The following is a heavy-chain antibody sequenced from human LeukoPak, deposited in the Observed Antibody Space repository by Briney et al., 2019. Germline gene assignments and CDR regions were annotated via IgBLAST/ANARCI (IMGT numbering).Heavy chain of an antibody. V-gene: IGHV4-34*01. CDR2: INHSGST. CDR1: LGSISSYY. CDR3: ASLLYSSGWYGSDY. J-gene: IGHJ4*02. D-gene: IGHD6-19*01. Sequence: KSSETLSLTCTVSLGSISSYYWSWIRQPPGKGLEWIGEINHSGSTNYNPSLKSRVTISVDTSKNQFSLKLSSVTAADTAVYYCASLLYSSGWYGSDYWGQGTLVTVSS.